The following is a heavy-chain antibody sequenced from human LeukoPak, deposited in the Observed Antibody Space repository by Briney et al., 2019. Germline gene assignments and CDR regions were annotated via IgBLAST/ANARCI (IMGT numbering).Heavy chain of an antibody. V-gene: IGHV5-51*01. D-gene: IGHD3-22*01. CDR1: GYSFTSYW. Sequence: GESLKISCKGSGYSFTSYWIGWVRQMPGKGLGWMGIIYPGDSDTRYSPSYQGQVTISADKSISTAYLQWSSLKASDTAMYYCARHSRPDYYDSSDYWGQGTLVTVSS. CDR3: ARHSRPDYYDSSDY. CDR2: IYPGDSDT. J-gene: IGHJ4*02.